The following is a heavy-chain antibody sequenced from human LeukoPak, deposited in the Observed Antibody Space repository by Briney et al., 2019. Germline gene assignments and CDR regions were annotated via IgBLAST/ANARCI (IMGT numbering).Heavy chain of an antibody. V-gene: IGHV3-30-3*01. J-gene: IGHJ5*02. CDR1: GFHFNSYT. CDR2: ITYDASNK. Sequence: GGSLRLSCAASGFHFNSYTMHWVRQAPGKGLEWVDVITYDASNKYYADSVKGRFTISRDSSTLYLQMNSLRADDTAVYYCAKGGLVHRFDPWGQGTLVTVSS. CDR3: AKGGLVHRFDP.